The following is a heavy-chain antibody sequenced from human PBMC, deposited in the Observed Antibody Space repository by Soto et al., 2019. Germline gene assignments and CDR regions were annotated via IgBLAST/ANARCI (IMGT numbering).Heavy chain of an antibody. CDR3: ARQESFYFDY. CDR1: GGSISSYY. D-gene: IGHD3-10*01. Sequence: QVQLQESGPGLVKPSETLSLTCTVSGGSISSYYWSWIRQPPGKGLEWIGYIYYSGSTNYNPSLKSRVTISVDTSKNQFSLKLSSVTAADTAVYYCARQESFYFDYWGQGTLVTVSS. J-gene: IGHJ4*02. V-gene: IGHV4-59*08. CDR2: IYYSGST.